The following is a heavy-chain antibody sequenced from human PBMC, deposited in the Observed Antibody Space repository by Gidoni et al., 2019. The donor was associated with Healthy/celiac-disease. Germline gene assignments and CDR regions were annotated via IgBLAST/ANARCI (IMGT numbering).Heavy chain of an antibody. V-gene: IGHV3-15*01. CDR1: GFPFSNAC. CDR2: IKSKTDGGTT. Sequence: EVQLVESGGGLVKPGCSLRLSCSASGFPFSNACISWVRQAQGKGLEWVGRIKSKTDGGTTDYAAPVKGRFTISRDDSKNTLYLQMNILKTEDTAVYYCTTDQVATDFDYWGQGTLVTVSS. J-gene: IGHJ4*02. CDR3: TTDQVATDFDY. D-gene: IGHD5-12*01.